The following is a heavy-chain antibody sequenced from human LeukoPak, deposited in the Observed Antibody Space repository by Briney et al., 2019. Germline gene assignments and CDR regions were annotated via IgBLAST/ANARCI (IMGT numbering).Heavy chain of an antibody. V-gene: IGHV1-69*01. CDR2: IIPIFDTS. D-gene: IGHD3-9*01. J-gene: IGHJ4*02. CDR3: ALSILTGYYISSYFDY. Sequence: GSSVKVSCKASGGTFSSYAITWVRQAPGQGLEWMGGIIPIFDTSNYAQKFQGRVTFTSDDSTSTAYMELSSLRSEDTAVYYCALSILTGYYISSYFDYWGQGTLVTVSS. CDR1: GGTFSSYA.